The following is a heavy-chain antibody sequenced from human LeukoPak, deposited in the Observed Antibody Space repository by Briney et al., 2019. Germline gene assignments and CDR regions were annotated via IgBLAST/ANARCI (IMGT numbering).Heavy chain of an antibody. CDR1: GYIFSDFY. V-gene: IGHV1-2*02. D-gene: IGHD3-16*01. Sequence: ASVKVSCKASGYIFSDFYIHWVRQAPGQGLEWMAWINPNHGGTNFAPKFQGRVTVTRDTSISTAYMELTRLTSDDTAVYFCARVYGFYYYMDVWGKGTTVTVSS. CDR3: ARVYGFYYYMDV. CDR2: INPNHGGT. J-gene: IGHJ6*03.